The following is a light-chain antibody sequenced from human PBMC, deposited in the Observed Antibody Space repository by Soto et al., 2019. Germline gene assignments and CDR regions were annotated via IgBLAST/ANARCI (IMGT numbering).Light chain of an antibody. CDR2: LNSDGSH. CDR1: SGHSSYA. Sequence: QSVLTQSPSASASLGASVRLTCTLSSGHSSYAIAWHQQQPEKGPRYLMKLNSDGSHTKGDGITDRFSGSSSGAERYLTISSLQSEDEPDYYCQTWVTGILVFGTGTKLTVL. CDR3: QTWVTGILV. J-gene: IGLJ1*01. V-gene: IGLV4-69*01.